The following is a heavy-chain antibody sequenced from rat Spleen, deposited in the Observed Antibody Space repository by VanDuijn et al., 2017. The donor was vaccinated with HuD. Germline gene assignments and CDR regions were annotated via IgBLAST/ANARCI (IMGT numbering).Heavy chain of an antibody. J-gene: IGHJ2*01. D-gene: IGHD1-6*01. V-gene: IGHV5S13*01. CDR1: GFTFSNYG. Sequence: EVQLVESDGGLVQPGRSLNLSCAASGFTFSNYGMAWVRQAPTRGLEWVATISSGGDDTDYRDSVKGRFTMSRDNGRRTLHLQMNSLRSEDTATYYCTRASYSGAVMYTTDYWGQGVMVTVSS. CDR2: ISSGGDDT. CDR3: TRASYSGAVMYTTDY.